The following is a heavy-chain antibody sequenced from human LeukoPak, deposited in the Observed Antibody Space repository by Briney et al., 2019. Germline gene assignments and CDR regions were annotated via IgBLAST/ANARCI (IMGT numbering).Heavy chain of an antibody. D-gene: IGHD3-10*01. J-gene: IGHJ4*02. CDR3: ARPLHYYGSGSYYY. Sequence: ASVKVSCKASGYTFTSYGISWVRQAPGQGLEWMGWISAYNGNTSYAQKLQGRVTMTTGTSTSTAYMELRSLRSDDTAVYYCARPLHYYGSGSYYYWGQGTLVTVSS. CDR2: ISAYNGNT. CDR1: GYTFTSYG. V-gene: IGHV1-18*01.